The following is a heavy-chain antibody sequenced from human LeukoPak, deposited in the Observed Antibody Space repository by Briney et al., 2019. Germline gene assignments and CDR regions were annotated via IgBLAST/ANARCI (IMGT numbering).Heavy chain of an antibody. CDR1: GGSFSGYY. CDR3: ARLRSRFGVVITPYDY. D-gene: IGHD3-3*01. CDR2: INHSGST. Sequence: SETLSLTCAVYGGSFSGYYWSWIRQPPGKGLEWIGEINHSGSTNYNPSLKSRVTISVDTSKNQFSLKLSSVTAADTAVYYCARLRSRFGVVITPYDYWGQGTLVTVSS. V-gene: IGHV4-34*01. J-gene: IGHJ4*02.